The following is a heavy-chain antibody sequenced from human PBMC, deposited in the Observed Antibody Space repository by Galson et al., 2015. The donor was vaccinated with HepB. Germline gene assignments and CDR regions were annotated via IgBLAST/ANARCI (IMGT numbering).Heavy chain of an antibody. J-gene: IGHJ4*02. CDR3: ARDRGYCSSTSCSFDY. D-gene: IGHD2-2*01. Sequence: SLRLSCAASGFTFSSYSMNWVRQAPGKGLEWVSSISSSSSYIYYADPVKGRFTISRDNAKNSLYLQMNSLRAEDTAVYYCARDRGYCSSTSCSFDYWGQGTLVTVSS. CDR2: ISSSSSYI. CDR1: GFTFSSYS. V-gene: IGHV3-21*01.